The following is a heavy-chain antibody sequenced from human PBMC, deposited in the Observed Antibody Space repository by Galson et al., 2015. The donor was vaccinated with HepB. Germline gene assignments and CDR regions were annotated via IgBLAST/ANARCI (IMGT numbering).Heavy chain of an antibody. V-gene: IGHV4-61*02. CDR1: GGSISSGSYY. CDR2: IYTSGST. J-gene: IGHJ5*02. Sequence: TLSLTCTVSGGSISSGSYYWSWIRQPAGKGLEWIGRIYTSGSTNYNPSLKSRVTMSVDTSKNQSSLKLSSVTAADTAVYYCAREYCSGGSCYSAAWFDPWGQGTLVTVSS. CDR3: AREYCSGGSCYSAAWFDP. D-gene: IGHD2-15*01.